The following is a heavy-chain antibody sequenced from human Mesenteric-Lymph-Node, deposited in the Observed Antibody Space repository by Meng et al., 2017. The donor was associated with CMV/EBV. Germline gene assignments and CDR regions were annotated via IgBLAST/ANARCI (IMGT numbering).Heavy chain of an antibody. CDR1: GGSLSSGDYY. Sequence: LRLSCSVSGGSLSSGDYYWTWIRQTPGKGLEWIGYIFYNGVTNYNSTYYNPSLKSRLTISVDMSKSQFSLELTSVTAADTAVYYCARATGTTFGGGFDYWGQGTLVTVSS. V-gene: IGHV4-30-4*08. D-gene: IGHD3-16*01. CDR3: ARATGTTFGGGFDY. J-gene: IGHJ4*02. CDR2: IFYNGVTNYNST.